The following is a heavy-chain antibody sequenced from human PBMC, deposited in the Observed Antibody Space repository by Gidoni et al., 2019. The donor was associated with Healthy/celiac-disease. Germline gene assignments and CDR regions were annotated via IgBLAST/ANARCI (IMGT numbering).Heavy chain of an antibody. J-gene: IGHJ4*02. Sequence: QVQLVESGGGVVQPGRSLRLSCAASGFTFSSYGMHWVRQAPGKGLEWVAVISYDGSNKYYADSVKVRFTISRDNSKNTLYLQMNSLRAEDTAVYYCAKPMEGRRDGDYYDYWGQGTLVTVSS. CDR2: ISYDGSNK. V-gene: IGHV3-30*18. D-gene: IGHD4-17*01. CDR3: AKPMEGRRDGDYYDY. CDR1: GFTFSSYG.